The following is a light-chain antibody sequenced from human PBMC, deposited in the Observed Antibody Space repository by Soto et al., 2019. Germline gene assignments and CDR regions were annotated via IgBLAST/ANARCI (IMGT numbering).Light chain of an antibody. CDR3: AAWDDSLNGVE. J-gene: IGLJ2*01. Sequence: QSVLTQPPSASGTPGQRVTISCSGSSSNIGSSTVNWYQHLPGTAPKLLIYSNNARSSGVPDRFSGSKSDTSASLAISGLQSEDEADYYCAAWDDSLNGVEFGGGTKLTVL. CDR1: SSNIGSST. V-gene: IGLV1-44*01. CDR2: SNN.